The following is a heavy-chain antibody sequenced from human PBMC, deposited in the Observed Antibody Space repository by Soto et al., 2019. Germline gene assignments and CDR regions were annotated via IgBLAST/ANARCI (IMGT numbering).Heavy chain of an antibody. CDR1: GFTFSSYS. Sequence: PGGSLRLSCAASGFTFSSYSMNWVRQAPGKGLEWVSSISSSSSYIYYADSVKGRFTISRDNAKNSLYLQMNSLRAEDTAVYYCARNQHGYDAFDIWGQGTMVTVSS. CDR2: ISSSSSYI. V-gene: IGHV3-21*01. D-gene: IGHD2-15*01. J-gene: IGHJ3*02. CDR3: ARNQHGYDAFDI.